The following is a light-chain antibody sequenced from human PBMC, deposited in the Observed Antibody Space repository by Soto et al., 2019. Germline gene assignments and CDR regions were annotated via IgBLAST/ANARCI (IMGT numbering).Light chain of an antibody. CDR1: SSDVGGYNY. CDR3: CSYAGSYVLV. J-gene: IGLJ2*01. V-gene: IGLV2-11*01. CDR2: DVT. Sequence: QSAPTQPRSVSGSPGQSVTISCTGTSSDVGGYNYVSWYQQHPGKAPKLIIYDVTKRPSGVPDRFSGSKSGNTASLTISGLQAEDESDYHCCSYAGSYVLVFGGGTKLTVL.